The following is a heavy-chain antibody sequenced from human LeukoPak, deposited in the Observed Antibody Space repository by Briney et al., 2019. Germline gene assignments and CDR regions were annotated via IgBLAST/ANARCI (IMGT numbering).Heavy chain of an antibody. J-gene: IGHJ6*03. CDR2: IKQDGSEK. CDR1: GFTFSSYW. V-gene: IGHV3-7*01. Sequence: PGGSLRLSCAASGFTFSSYWMSWVRQAPGKGLEWVANIKQDGSEKYYVDSVKGRFTISRDNAKNSLYPQMNSLRADDTAVYYCAGPWDPPYGSGSYPSPYYYYYMDAWGKGNTGSVSS. CDR3: AGPWDPPYGSGSYPSPYYYYYMDA. D-gene: IGHD3-10*01.